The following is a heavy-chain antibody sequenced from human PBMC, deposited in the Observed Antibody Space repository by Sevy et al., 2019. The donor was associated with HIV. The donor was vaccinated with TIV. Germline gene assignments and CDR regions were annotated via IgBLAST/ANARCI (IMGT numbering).Heavy chain of an antibody. Sequence: GGSLRLSCAASGFTFSSYGMHWVRQAPGKGLEWVALIWYDGTNKYYADSVKGRFTISRDNSENTFYLQMNSLRAEDTAVCYCARGGRIAVSGMVGYLDYWGQGILVTVSS. CDR2: IWYDGTNK. J-gene: IGHJ4*02. D-gene: IGHD6-19*01. V-gene: IGHV3-33*01. CDR1: GFTFSSYG. CDR3: ARGGRIAVSGMVGYLDY.